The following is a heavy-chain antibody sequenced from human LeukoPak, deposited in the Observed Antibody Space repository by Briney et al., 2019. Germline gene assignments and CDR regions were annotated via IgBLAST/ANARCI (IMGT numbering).Heavy chain of an antibody. CDR2: INPNSGGT. CDR1: GYTFTGYY. CDR3: ARLKTKAGTDAFDI. D-gene: IGHD6-19*01. J-gene: IGHJ3*02. Sequence: ASVKVSCKASGYTFTGYYMHWVRQAPGQGLEWMGWINPNSGGTNYAQKFQGRVTMTTDTSTSTAYMELRSLRSDDTAVYYCARLKTKAGTDAFDIWVQGTMVTVSS. V-gene: IGHV1-2*02.